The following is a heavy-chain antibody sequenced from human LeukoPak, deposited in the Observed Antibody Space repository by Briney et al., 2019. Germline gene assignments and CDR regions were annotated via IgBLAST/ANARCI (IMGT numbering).Heavy chain of an antibody. D-gene: IGHD1-26*01. CDR3: AKEGEEVGATEGY. J-gene: IGHJ4*02. V-gene: IGHV3-23*01. CDR2: IDARSGIT. Sequence: GGSLRLSCAVSGFTFTIFGLNWVRQAPGKGPEWVSYIDARSGITYYADSVKGRFTISRDNSKNTLYLQMNSLRAEDTAVYYCAKEGEEVGATEGYWGQGTLVTVSS. CDR1: GFTFTIFG.